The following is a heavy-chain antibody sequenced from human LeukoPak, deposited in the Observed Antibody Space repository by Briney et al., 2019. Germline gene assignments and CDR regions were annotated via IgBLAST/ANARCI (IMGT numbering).Heavy chain of an antibody. CDR2: IYYSGST. CDR3: ATPWFGEPYYFDY. D-gene: IGHD3-10*01. Sequence: SETLSLTCTVSGGSISTYYWSWVRQSPGKGLEWIGHIYYSGSTNYNPSLKSRVTISVDTSKNQFSLKLSSVTAADTAVYYCATPWFGEPYYFDYWGQGTLVTVSS. J-gene: IGHJ4*02. CDR1: GGSISTYY. V-gene: IGHV4-59*08.